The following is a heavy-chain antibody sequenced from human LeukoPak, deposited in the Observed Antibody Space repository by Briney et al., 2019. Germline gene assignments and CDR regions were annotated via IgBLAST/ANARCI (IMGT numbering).Heavy chain of an antibody. V-gene: IGHV1-69*13. J-gene: IGHJ6*04. Sequence: ASVKASCKASGGTFSSYAISWVRQAPGQGLEWMGGIIPIFGTANYAQKFQGRVTITADESTSTAYMELSSLRSEDTAVYYCARVELTRANYYYYYGMDVWGKGTTVTVFS. CDR1: GGTFSSYA. CDR2: IIPIFGTA. D-gene: IGHD1-26*01. CDR3: ARVELTRANYYYYYGMDV.